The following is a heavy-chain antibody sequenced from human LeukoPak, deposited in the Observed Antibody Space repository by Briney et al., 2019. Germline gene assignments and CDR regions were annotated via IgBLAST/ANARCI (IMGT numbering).Heavy chain of an antibody. D-gene: IGHD2-21*01. CDR3: AKVGFVDY. CDR1: GFTFDDYA. Sequence: GGSLRLSCAASGFTFDDYAMHWVRQAPGKGLEWVSGISWNSGSIGYADSVKGRFTISRDNAKNSLYLQMNSLRAEDTALYYCAKVGFVDYWGQGTLVTVSS. J-gene: IGHJ4*02. V-gene: IGHV3-9*01. CDR2: ISWNSGSI.